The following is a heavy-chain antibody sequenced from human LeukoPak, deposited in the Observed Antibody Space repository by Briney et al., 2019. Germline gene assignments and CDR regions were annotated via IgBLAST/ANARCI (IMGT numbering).Heavy chain of an antibody. V-gene: IGHV3-66*01. CDR2: IYGGGNT. Sequence: GGFLRLSCAASGFTVSNNYMSWVRQAPGKGLEWVSAIYGGGNTYYADSVKGRFTISRDNSKNTLYLQMNSLRAEDTALYYCARSDDYNSRNVFNYWGQGTLVTVSS. CDR3: ARSDDYNSRNVFNY. J-gene: IGHJ4*02. CDR1: GFTVSNNY. D-gene: IGHD5-24*01.